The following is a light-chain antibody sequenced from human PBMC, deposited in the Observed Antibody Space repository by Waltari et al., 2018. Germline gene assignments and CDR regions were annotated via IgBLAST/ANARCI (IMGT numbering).Light chain of an antibody. Sequence: QSVLTQPPSASGTPGQRVTISCSGSSSNIGSNYVYWYQQPPGTAPKLLIYRNNQRPPGVPDRCSGSKSGTSAALAISGLRSEDEADYYCAAWDDSLSGSYVFGTGTKVTVL. CDR1: SSNIGSNY. J-gene: IGLJ1*01. CDR2: RNN. V-gene: IGLV1-47*01. CDR3: AAWDDSLSGSYV.